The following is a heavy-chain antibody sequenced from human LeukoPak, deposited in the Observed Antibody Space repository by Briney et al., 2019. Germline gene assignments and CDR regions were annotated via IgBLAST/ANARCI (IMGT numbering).Heavy chain of an antibody. V-gene: IGHV3-7*01. CDR3: ATKTRSSSWDY. D-gene: IGHD2-2*01. Sequence: GGSLRLSCAASGFSFGNYGMSWVRQAPGKGLEWVSNVRQDGSEAQYVDSMKGRFTVSRDNAENSLYLRMSSLRAEDTAVYYCATKTRSSSWDYWGQGTLVTVSS. CDR1: GFSFGNYG. CDR2: VRQDGSEA. J-gene: IGHJ4*02.